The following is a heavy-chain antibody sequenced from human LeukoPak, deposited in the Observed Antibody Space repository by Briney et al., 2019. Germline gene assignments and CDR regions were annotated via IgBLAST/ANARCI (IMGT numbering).Heavy chain of an antibody. J-gene: IGHJ5*02. V-gene: IGHV3-74*01. D-gene: IGHD6-13*01. CDR3: ASSTGYSSSWSNWFDP. CDR2: ISPDGSST. Sequence: GGSLRLSCAASASTFSAYWMHWVRQAPGKGLVWVSHISPDGSSTNYADSVKGRFTTSRDNAKNTLYLQMNGLRVEDTAVYYCASSTGYSSSWSNWFDPWGQGTLVTVSS. CDR1: ASTFSAYW.